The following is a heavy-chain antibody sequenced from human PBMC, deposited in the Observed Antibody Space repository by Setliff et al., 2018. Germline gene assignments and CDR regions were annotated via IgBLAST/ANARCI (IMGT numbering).Heavy chain of an antibody. CDR3: ARAISGWYSAHYYYMDV. J-gene: IGHJ6*03. V-gene: IGHV4-61*09. CDR2: VYTSGST. D-gene: IGHD6-19*01. Sequence: SETLSLTCIVSGGSISSGSDYWTWIRQPAGKGLEWIGHVYTSGSTKYSSSLKSRVTISVDTSKNQFSLRLNSVTAADTAVYYCARAISGWYSAHYYYMDVWGKGTTVTVSS. CDR1: GGSISSGSDY.